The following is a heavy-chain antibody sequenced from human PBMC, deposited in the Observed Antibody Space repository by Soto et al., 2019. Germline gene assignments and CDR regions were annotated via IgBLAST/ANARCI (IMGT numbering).Heavy chain of an antibody. J-gene: IGHJ4*02. Sequence: QVQLVQSGAEVKKPGSSVKVSCKAPGGTFSSYTISWVRQAPGQGLEWMGRIIPILGIANYAQKFQGRVTITADKSTSTAYMELSSLRSEDTAVYYCARDLGGYSGYDYHYWGQGTLVTVSS. CDR1: GGTFSSYT. D-gene: IGHD5-12*01. CDR2: IIPILGIA. CDR3: ARDLGGYSGYDYHY. V-gene: IGHV1-69*08.